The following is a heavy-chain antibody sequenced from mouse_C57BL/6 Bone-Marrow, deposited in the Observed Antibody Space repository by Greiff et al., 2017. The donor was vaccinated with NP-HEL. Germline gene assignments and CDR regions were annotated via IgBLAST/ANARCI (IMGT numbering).Heavy chain of an antibody. CDR3: AIGALSYYYAMDY. Sequence: QVQLQQPGAELVKPGASVKVSCKASGYTFTSYWMHWVKQRPGQGLEWIGRIHPSDSDTNYNQKFKGKAPLTVDKSSSTAYMQLSSLPSEDSAVYYCAIGALSYYYAMDYWGQGTSVTVSS. CDR1: GYTFTSYW. V-gene: IGHV1-74*01. J-gene: IGHJ4*01. D-gene: IGHD3-1*01. CDR2: IHPSDSDT.